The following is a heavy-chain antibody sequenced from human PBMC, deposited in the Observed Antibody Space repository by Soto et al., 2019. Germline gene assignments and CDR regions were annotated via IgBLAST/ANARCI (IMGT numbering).Heavy chain of an antibody. CDR1: GGSISSYY. CDR3: ARGFPTIFGVLDY. V-gene: IGHV4-59*01. D-gene: IGHD3-3*01. J-gene: IGHJ4*02. Sequence: QVQLQESGPGLVKPSETLSLTCTVSGGSISSYYWSWIRQPPGKGLEWIGYIYYSGSTNYNPSLKSRVTISVDTSKNQFSLKLSSVTAADTAVYYCARGFPTIFGVLDYWGQGTLVTVSS. CDR2: IYYSGST.